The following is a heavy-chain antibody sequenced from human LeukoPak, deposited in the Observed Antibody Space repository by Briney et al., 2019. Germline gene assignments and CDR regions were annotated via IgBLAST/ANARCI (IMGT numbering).Heavy chain of an antibody. CDR1: GGSISSGSYY. J-gene: IGHJ4*02. CDR3: ARSRVTTSPYFDC. Sequence: SETLSLTCTVSGGSISSGSYYRSWIRQPAGKGLEWIGRIYTSGSTTYNPSLKSRVTISLDTSKNQFSLNLSSVTAADTAVYYCARSRVTTSPYFDCWGQGTLVTVSS. V-gene: IGHV4-61*02. CDR2: IYTSGST. D-gene: IGHD4-11*01.